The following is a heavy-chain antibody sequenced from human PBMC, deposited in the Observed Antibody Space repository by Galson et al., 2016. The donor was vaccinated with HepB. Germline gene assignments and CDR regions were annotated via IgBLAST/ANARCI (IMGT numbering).Heavy chain of an antibody. D-gene: IGHD3-22*01. J-gene: IGHJ3*02. CDR2: IFSGDAT. CDR3: EGYSDPFYI. Sequence: SLRLSCAASGFSVSGKYMSWARQAPGKGLEWVSAIFSGDATYYRDSVKGRFTISRDTSKNTLYLQMNNLRAEDTAIYYCEGYSDPFYIWGQGTMVTVSS. CDR1: GFSVSGKY. V-gene: IGHV3-53*01.